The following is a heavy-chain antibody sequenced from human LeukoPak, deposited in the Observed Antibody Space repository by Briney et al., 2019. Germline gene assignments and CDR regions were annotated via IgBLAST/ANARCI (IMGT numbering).Heavy chain of an antibody. CDR3: ARLISTSSSRFSDY. J-gene: IGHJ4*02. V-gene: IGHV3-23*01. CDR2: ISISGENT. Sequence: GGSLRLACAASGFTFSSYAMSWVRQAPGKGLEWVSAISISGENTYYADSVKGRFTISRDTSRNTLYLQMHSLRAEDTAVYYCARLISTSSSRFSDYWGQGTLVTVSS. CDR1: GFTFSSYA. D-gene: IGHD6-6*01.